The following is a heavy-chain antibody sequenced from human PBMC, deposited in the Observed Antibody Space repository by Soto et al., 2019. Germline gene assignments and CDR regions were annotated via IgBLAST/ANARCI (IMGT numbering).Heavy chain of an antibody. CDR3: ARGSTVVVVAELNLLDY. D-gene: IGHD2-15*01. CDR1: GGSFSGYY. Sequence: SETLSLTCAVYGGSFSGYYWSWIRQPPGKGLEWIGEINHSGSTNYNPSLKSRVTISVDTSKNQFSLKLSSVTAADTAVYYCARGSTVVVVAELNLLDYWGQGTLVTVSS. CDR2: INHSGST. J-gene: IGHJ4*02. V-gene: IGHV4-34*01.